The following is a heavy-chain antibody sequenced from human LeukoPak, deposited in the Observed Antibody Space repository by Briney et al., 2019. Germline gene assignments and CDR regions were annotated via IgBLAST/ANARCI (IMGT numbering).Heavy chain of an antibody. CDR3: AISEAVAGFNYFDY. Sequence: GGSLRLSCAASGFTFSSYSMNWVRQAPGKGLEWVSYISSSYTTIYYADSVKGRFTISRDNANNSLYLQMNSLRAEDTAVYYCAISEAVAGFNYFDYWGRGILVTVSS. J-gene: IGHJ4*02. CDR2: ISSSYTTI. CDR1: GFTFSSYS. V-gene: IGHV3-48*04. D-gene: IGHD6-19*01.